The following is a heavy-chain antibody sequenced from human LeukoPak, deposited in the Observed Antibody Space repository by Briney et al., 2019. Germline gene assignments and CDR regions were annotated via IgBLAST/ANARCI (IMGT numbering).Heavy chain of an antibody. CDR3: AMGGTTRRIDY. V-gene: IGHV3-23*01. Sequence: GGSLRLSCAASGFTFSSYAMSWVRQAPGKGLEWVSGISGSGGSTYYADSVKGRFTISRENSKNTLYLQMNSLRADDTAVYYCAMGGTTRRIDYWGQGTLVTVSS. J-gene: IGHJ4*02. CDR1: GFTFSSYA. CDR2: ISGSGGST. D-gene: IGHD1-1*01.